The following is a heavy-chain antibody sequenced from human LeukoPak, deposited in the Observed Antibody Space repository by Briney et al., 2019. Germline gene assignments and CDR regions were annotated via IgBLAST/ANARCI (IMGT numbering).Heavy chain of an antibody. V-gene: IGHV3-30-3*01. CDR2: ISYDGSNK. CDR3: ERFPD. J-gene: IGHJ4*02. CDR1: GFTLSSYA. Sequence: PGGSLRLSCAASGFTLSSYAMHWVRQAPGKGLEWVAVISYDGSNKYYADSVKGRFTISRDNSKNTLYLQMNSLRAEDTAVYYCERFPDWGQGTLVTVSS. D-gene: IGHD3-16*01.